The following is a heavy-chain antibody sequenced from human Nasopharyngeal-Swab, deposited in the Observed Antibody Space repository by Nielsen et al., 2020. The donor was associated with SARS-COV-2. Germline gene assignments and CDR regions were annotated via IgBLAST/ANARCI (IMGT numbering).Heavy chain of an antibody. CDR3: ARAFRFGDYGMDV. V-gene: IGHV3-7*01. CDR2: IKQGGSEK. Sequence: GESLKISCAASGFTFSSYWTSWVRQAPGKGLEWVANIKQGGSEKYYVDSVKGRFTISRDNAKNSLYLQMNSLRAEDTAVYYCARAFRFGDYGMDVWGQGTTVTVSS. CDR1: GFTFSSYW. J-gene: IGHJ6*02. D-gene: IGHD3-10*01.